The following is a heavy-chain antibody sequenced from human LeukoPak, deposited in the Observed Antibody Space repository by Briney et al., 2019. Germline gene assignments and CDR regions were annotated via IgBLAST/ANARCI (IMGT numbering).Heavy chain of an antibody. CDR1: GGSISSSSYY. CDR3: ARQVSDYFYYYIDV. CDR2: IYYSGTT. J-gene: IGHJ6*03. Sequence: SETLSLTCSVSGGSISSSSYYWNWIRQPPGKGLEGVGSIYYSGTTYYNSSLKSRVTISEDTSKNRFSLMLTSVAAADTAVYYCARQVSDYFYYYIDVWGEGTTVIVSS. V-gene: IGHV4-39*01.